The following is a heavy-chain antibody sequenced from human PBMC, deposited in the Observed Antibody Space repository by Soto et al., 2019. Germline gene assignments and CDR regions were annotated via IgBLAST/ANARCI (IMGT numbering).Heavy chain of an antibody. CDR1: GGTFSSYA. V-gene: IGHV1-69*06. Sequence: QVQLVQSGAEVKKPGSSVKVSCKASGGTFSSYAISWVRQAPGQGLEWMGGIIPIFGTANYAQKFQGRVTITADKSTSTAYMELSSLRSEYTAVYYCARVGYTAMVTTYYYGMDVWGQGTTVTVSS. CDR3: ARVGYTAMVTTYYYGMDV. D-gene: IGHD5-18*01. J-gene: IGHJ6*02. CDR2: IIPIFGTA.